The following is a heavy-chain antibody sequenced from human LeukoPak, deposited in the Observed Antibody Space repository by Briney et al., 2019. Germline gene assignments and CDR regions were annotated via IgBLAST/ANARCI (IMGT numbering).Heavy chain of an antibody. D-gene: IGHD3-10*01. Sequence: GGSLRLSCAASGFTFSSYGMHWVRQAPGKGLEWVAVIWYGGSNKYYADSVKGRFTISRDNAKNSLYLQMSSLRAEDTAVYYCARVYYGSGSPRHFDYWGQGTLVTASS. CDR1: GFTFSSYG. J-gene: IGHJ4*02. CDR3: ARVYYGSGSPRHFDY. CDR2: IWYGGSNK. V-gene: IGHV3-33*08.